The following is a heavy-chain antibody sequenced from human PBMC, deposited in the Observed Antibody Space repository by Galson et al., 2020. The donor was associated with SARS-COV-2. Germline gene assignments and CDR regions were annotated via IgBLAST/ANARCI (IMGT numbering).Heavy chain of an antibody. V-gene: IGHV3-64*04. CDR1: GFIFSDYA. CDR3: LSYSSSRQNH. CDR2: ISSNGETS. J-gene: IGHJ5*02. D-gene: IGHD3-22*01. Sequence: GESLKLSCSASGFIFSDYAMHWVRQAPGKGLEYVSAISSNGETSFYADSVNGRFTMSRDNSKHMFYLQMTALRLEDTGFYFCLSYSSSRQNHWGQGTLVSVSS.